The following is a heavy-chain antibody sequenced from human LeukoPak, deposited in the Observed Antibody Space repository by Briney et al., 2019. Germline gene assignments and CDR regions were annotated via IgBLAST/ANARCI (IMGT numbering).Heavy chain of an antibody. CDR1: GYTFTGYY. D-gene: IGHD3-10*01. CDR3: ARAGYYGSGSYYYMDV. CDR2: ISAYNGNT. V-gene: IGHV1-18*04. J-gene: IGHJ6*03. Sequence: ASVKVSCKASGYTFTGYYMHWVRQAPGQGLEWMGWISAYNGNTNYAQKLQGRVTMTTDTSTSTAYMELRSLRSDDTAVYYCARAGYYGSGSYYYMDVWGKGTTVTVSS.